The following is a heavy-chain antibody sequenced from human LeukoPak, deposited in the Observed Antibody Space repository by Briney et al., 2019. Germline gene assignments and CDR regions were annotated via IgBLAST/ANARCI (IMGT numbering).Heavy chain of an antibody. J-gene: IGHJ4*02. CDR2: INHSGST. D-gene: IGHD1-14*01. CDR3: ASDGSLPYFDY. V-gene: IGHV4-34*01. CDR1: GGSFSGYY. Sequence: SETLSLTCAVYGGSFSGYYWSWIRQPPGKGLEWIGEINHSGSTNYNPSLKSRVTISVDTSKNQFSLKLSSVTAADTAVYYCASDGSLPYFDYWGQGTLVTVSS.